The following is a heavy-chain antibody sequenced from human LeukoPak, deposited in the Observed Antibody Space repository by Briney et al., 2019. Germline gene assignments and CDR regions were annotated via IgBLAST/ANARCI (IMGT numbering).Heavy chain of an antibody. V-gene: IGHV3-21*01. J-gene: IGHJ4*02. D-gene: IGHD1-20*01. Sequence: GGSLRLSCAASGFTFSSYNMNWVRQAPGKGLEWVSSISGSSSYIYYADSVKGRFTISRDNAKNSLYLQMNSLRAEDTAVYYCAKDLQGITGTSDYWGQGTLVTVSS. CDR3: AKDLQGITGTSDY. CDR1: GFTFSSYN. CDR2: ISGSSSYI.